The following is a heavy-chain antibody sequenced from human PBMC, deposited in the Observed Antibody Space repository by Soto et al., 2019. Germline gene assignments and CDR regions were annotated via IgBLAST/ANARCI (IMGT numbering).Heavy chain of an antibody. J-gene: IGHJ4*02. D-gene: IGHD3-22*01. V-gene: IGHV4-61*01. CDR1: GVSVTTENHY. Sequence: TSETLSLTCTVSGVSVTTENHYWSWIRQSPGKGLEWIGYVHYSGSTNYHPSLKGRVLISIDTSKRQFSLELRSVTAADTAVYFCARGRNYGGSGYFFEHYIDYWGLGTPVTVS. CDR3: ARGRNYGGSGYFFEHYIDY. CDR2: VHYSGST.